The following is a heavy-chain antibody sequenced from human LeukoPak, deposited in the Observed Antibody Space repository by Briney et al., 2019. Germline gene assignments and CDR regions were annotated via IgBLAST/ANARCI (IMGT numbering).Heavy chain of an antibody. J-gene: IGHJ4*02. Sequence: GGSLRLSCAASGFTFSSYSMNWVRQAPGKGLEWVSYISSSSITTYYADSVKGRFTISRDNAKNSLYLQMNSLRAEDTAVYYCASDDYVSQYYFDYWGQGTLVTVSS. V-gene: IGHV3-48*04. D-gene: IGHD3-16*01. CDR3: ASDDYVSQYYFDY. CDR2: ISSSSITT. CDR1: GFTFSSYS.